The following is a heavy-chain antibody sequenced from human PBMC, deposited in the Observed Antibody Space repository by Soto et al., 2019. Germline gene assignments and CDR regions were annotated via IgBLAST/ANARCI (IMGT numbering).Heavy chain of an antibody. D-gene: IGHD6-13*01. CDR1: GYTFTGYY. V-gene: IGHV1-2*02. Sequence: ASVKVSCKASGYTFTGYYMHWVRQAPGQGLEWMGWINPNSGGTNYAQKFQGRVTMTRDTSISTAYMELSRLRSDDTAVYYCARSGYSSSWGLYYYGMDVWGQGTTVTVSS. J-gene: IGHJ6*02. CDR2: INPNSGGT. CDR3: ARSGYSSSWGLYYYGMDV.